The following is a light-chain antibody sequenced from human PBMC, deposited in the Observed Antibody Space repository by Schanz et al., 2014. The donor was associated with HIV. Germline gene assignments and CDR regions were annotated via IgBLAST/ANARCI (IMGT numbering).Light chain of an antibody. Sequence: EIVLTQSPDTLSLSPGERATLSCRASQTVSSSSLAWYQQKPGQSPRLLIYAASTRATGIPDRFSGSGSGTDFTLTISSLQSEDFAVYYCQQYNDWPPITFGQGTRLEIK. J-gene: IGKJ5*01. CDR3: QQYNDWPPIT. CDR2: AAS. CDR1: QTVSSS. V-gene: IGKV3D-15*01.